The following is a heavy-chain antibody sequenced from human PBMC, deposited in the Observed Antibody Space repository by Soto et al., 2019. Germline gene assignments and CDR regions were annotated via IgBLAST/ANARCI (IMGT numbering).Heavy chain of an antibody. Sequence: VILPCAEAGFAFSRCASTWARQAPGKGLEWGSGISDNSYTTYYAASVKGRFTISRDNSKNTLYLQMDSLRAEDTAIYYCAKDININGYITPSAYWGQGTLGTVSS. CDR1: GFAFSRCA. CDR3: AKDININGYITPSAY. V-gene: IGHV3-23*01. D-gene: IGHD3-22*01. CDR2: ISDNSYTT. J-gene: IGHJ4*02.